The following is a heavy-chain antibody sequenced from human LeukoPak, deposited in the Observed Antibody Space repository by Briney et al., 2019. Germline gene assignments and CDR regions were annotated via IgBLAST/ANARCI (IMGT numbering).Heavy chain of an antibody. CDR2: IRTDGDT. Sequence: GGSLRLSCAASGFTFSNYWMHWVRQTPGKGLVWVSRIRTDGDTSYADSVRGRFTISRDNSKNTLYLQMNSLRAEDTAVYYCARDARVGDPFDYWGQGTLVTVSS. CDR3: ARDARVGDPFDY. D-gene: IGHD4-17*01. J-gene: IGHJ4*02. CDR1: GFTFSNYW. V-gene: IGHV3-74*01.